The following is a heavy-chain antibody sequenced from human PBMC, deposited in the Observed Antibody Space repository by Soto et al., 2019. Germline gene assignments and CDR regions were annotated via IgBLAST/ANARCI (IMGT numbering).Heavy chain of an antibody. CDR2: INHSGST. V-gene: IGHV4-34*01. Sequence: QVQLQQWGAGLLKPSETLSLTCAVYGGSFSGYYWSWIRQPPGKGLEWIGEINHSGSTNYNPSLKSRVNISVDTSKNQFSLKLSSVTDADTAVYYCARRRDQLLSDVDYWGQGTLVTVSS. CDR3: ARRRDQLLSDVDY. CDR1: GGSFSGYY. J-gene: IGHJ4*02. D-gene: IGHD2-2*01.